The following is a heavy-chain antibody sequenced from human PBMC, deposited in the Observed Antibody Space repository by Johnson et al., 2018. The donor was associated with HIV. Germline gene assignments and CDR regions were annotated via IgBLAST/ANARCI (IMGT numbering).Heavy chain of an antibody. D-gene: IGHD1-7*01. CDR1: GFTFSSYS. CDR2: ISSSSSPI. CDR3: ARDTVRGELELPDGFDI. J-gene: IGHJ3*02. Sequence: EVQLVESGGGLVQPGGSLRLSCAASGFTFSSYSMNWVRQAPGRGLEWVSYISSSSSPIYYTDSVKGRFTTSRDNSKNTVYLQMNSLRAEDTAVYYCARDTVRGELELPDGFDIWGQGTMVTVSS. V-gene: IGHV3-48*01.